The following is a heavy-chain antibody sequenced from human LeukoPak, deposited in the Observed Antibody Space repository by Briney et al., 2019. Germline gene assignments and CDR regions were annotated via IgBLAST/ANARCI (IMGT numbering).Heavy chain of an antibody. CDR3: ARGSVTEDWYFDL. D-gene: IGHD2-21*02. CDR2: INHSGST. V-gene: IGHV4-34*01. CDR1: GGSFSGYY. J-gene: IGHJ2*01. Sequence: SETLSLTCAVCGGSFSGYYWSWIRQPPGKGLEWIGEINHSGSTNYNPSLRSRVTISVDASKNQFSLKLSSVTAADTAVYYCARGSVTEDWYFDLWGRGTLVTVSS.